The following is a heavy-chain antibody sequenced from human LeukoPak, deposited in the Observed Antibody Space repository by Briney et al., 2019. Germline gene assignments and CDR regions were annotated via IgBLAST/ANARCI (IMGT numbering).Heavy chain of an antibody. D-gene: IGHD1-1*01. CDR3: AKETRLERPPIFDY. J-gene: IGHJ4*02. CDR1: GFTFTTNW. V-gene: IGHV3-23*01. CDR2: ISGSGGST. Sequence: PGGSLRLSCAASGFTFTTNWMTWVRQAPGKGLEWVSAISGSGGSTYYADSVKGRFTISRGNSKNTLYLQMNSLRAEDTAVYYCAKETRLERPPIFDYWGQGTLVTVSS.